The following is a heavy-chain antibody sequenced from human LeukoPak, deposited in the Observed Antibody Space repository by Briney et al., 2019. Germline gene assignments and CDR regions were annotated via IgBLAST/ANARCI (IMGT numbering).Heavy chain of an antibody. CDR3: ARRLTQYDCFDP. V-gene: IGHV6-1*01. CDR2: TYYRSTWYN. CDR1: GDSVSSNSVT. J-gene: IGHJ5*02. D-gene: IGHD2-2*01. Sequence: QTLSLTCAISGDSVSSNSVTWNWIRQSPSRGLEWLGRTYYRSTWYNDYAVSVRGRITVNPDTSKNQFSLHLNSVTPEDTAVYYCARRLTQYDCFDPWGQGTLVTVSS.